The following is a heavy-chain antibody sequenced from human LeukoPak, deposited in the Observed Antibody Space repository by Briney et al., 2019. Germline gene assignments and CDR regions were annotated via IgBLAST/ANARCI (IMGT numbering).Heavy chain of an antibody. CDR1: GGTFSSYA. Sequence: SVKVSCKASGGTFSSYAISWVRQAPGQGLEWMGGIIPIFGTANYAQKFQGRVTMTTDTSTSTAYMELRSLRSDDTAVYYCARSTYYDILTGYYNNGYGMDVWGQGTTVTVSS. CDR3: ARSTYYDILTGYYNNGYGMDV. J-gene: IGHJ6*02. V-gene: IGHV1-69*05. D-gene: IGHD3-9*01. CDR2: IIPIFGTA.